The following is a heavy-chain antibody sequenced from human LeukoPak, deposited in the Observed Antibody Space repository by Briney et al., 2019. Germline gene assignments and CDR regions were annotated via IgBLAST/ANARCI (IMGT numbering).Heavy chain of an antibody. CDR2: ITGSGCST. CDR1: GFTFSSYA. V-gene: IGHV3-23*01. Sequence: GGSLRLSCAGSGFTFSSYAMSWVRQAPGKGLECVSAITGSGCSTYYADSVKCRFTISRDNSKNTLYMQMHSLRAEDTAVYYCAKEIRDGYNYPFDYWGPGTLVTVSS. CDR3: AKEIRDGYNYPFDY. D-gene: IGHD5-24*01. J-gene: IGHJ4*02.